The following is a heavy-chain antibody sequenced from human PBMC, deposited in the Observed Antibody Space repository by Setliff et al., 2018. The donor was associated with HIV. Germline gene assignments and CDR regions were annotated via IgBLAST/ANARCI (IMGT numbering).Heavy chain of an antibody. CDR1: DDSINSDNYY. V-gene: IGHV4-61*02. CDR2: VYITGST. Sequence: SETLSLTCSVSDDSINSDNYYWSWRRQPAGKGLEWIRSVYITGSTNHNPSLKSRVTLSVDTSKNQFSLNLRSVPAADTAVYYCARERDDSGDYLSLFVHWGQGALVTVSS. CDR3: ARERDDSGDYLSLFVH. J-gene: IGHJ4*02. D-gene: IGHD4-17*01.